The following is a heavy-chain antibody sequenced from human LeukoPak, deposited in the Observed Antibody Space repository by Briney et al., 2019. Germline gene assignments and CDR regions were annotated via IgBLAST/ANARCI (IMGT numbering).Heavy chain of an antibody. CDR3: ARPLFSYYDSSGYYYPYY. J-gene: IGHJ4*02. V-gene: IGHV3-11*01. D-gene: IGHD3-22*01. Sequence: GGSLRLSCAASGFTFSDYYMSWIRQAPGKGLEWVSYISSSGSTIYYADSVKGRFTISRDNAKNSLYLQMNSLRAEDTAVYYCARPLFSYYDSSGYYYPYYWGQGTLVTVSS. CDR2: ISSSGSTI. CDR1: GFTFSDYY.